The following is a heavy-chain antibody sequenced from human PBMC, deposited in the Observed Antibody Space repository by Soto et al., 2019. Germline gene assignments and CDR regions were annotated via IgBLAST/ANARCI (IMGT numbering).Heavy chain of an antibody. CDR3: ARGWGGMDV. V-gene: IGHV3-53*01. CDR1: VFTVSSNY. Sequence: LRLSCAASVFTVSSNYMSWVRQAPGKGLEWASVIYSGGSTYYADSVKGRFTISRENSKNTLYLQMNSLRAEDTAVYYCARGWGGMDVWGQRTTVAVSS. CDR2: IYSGGST. J-gene: IGHJ6*02. D-gene: IGHD1-26*01.